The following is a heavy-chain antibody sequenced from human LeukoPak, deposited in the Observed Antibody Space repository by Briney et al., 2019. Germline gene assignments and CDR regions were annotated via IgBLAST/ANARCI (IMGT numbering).Heavy chain of an antibody. CDR1: GFTFSSYW. V-gene: IGHV3-21*01. CDR3: ARDVFSSSSNR. CDR2: ISSSSSYI. D-gene: IGHD6-6*01. Sequence: GGSLRLSCAASGFTFSSYWMNWARQAPGKGLEWVSSISSSSSYIYYADSVKGRFTISRDNAKNSLYLQMNSLRAEDTAVYYCARDVFSSSSNRWGQGTLVTVSS. J-gene: IGHJ4*02.